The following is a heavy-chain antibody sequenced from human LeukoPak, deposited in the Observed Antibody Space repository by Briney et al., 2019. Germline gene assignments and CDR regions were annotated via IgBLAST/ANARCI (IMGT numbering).Heavy chain of an antibody. V-gene: IGHV4-59*12. CDR2: IYYSGST. J-gene: IGHJ2*01. CDR3: ARGGRGGTVWYFDL. Sequence: SETLSLTCTVSGGSISSYYWSWIRQPPGKGLEWIGYIYYSGSTNYNPSLKSRVTISVDTSKNQFSLQLNSVTPEDTAVYYCARGGRGGTVWYFDLWGRGTLVTVSS. CDR1: GGSISSYY. D-gene: IGHD3-16*01.